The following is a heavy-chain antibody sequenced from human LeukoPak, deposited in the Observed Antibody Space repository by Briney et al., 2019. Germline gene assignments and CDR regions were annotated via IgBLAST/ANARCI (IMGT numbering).Heavy chain of an antibody. D-gene: IGHD3-16*01. CDR1: GVTLSTYA. Sequence: GGSLRLSCAASGVTLSTYAMSWARQAPGKGLEWVSSISSSSSYIYYADSVKGRFSISRDNAKNSLYLQMNSLRAEDTAVYYCARGGGLDVWGQGATVTVSS. CDR2: ISSSSSYI. V-gene: IGHV3-21*01. CDR3: ARGGGLDV. J-gene: IGHJ6*02.